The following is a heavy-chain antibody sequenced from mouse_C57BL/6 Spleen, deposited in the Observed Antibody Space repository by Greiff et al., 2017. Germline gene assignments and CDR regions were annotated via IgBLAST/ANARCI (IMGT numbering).Heavy chain of an antibody. CDR2: ISSGSSTI. V-gene: IGHV5-17*01. D-gene: IGHD2-3*01. CDR3: SYDGYPAWFAY. CDR1: GFTFSDYG. Sequence: DVQLQESGGGLVKPGGSLKLSCAASGFTFSDYGMHWVRQAPEKGLEWVAYISSGSSTIYYADTVKGRFTISRDNAKNTLFLQMTSLRSEDTAMYYCSYDGYPAWFAYWGQGTLVTVSA. J-gene: IGHJ3*01.